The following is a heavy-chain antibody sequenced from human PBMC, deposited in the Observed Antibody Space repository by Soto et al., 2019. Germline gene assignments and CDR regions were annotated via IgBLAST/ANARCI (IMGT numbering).Heavy chain of an antibody. J-gene: IGHJ5*02. D-gene: IGHD2-15*01. V-gene: IGHV1-69*01. CDR2: IIPIFGTA. CDR3: ARDGPTRNYCSGGSCYWRPYNWFDP. Sequence: QVQLVQSGAEVKKPGSSVKVSCKASGGTFSSYAISWVRQAPGQGLEWMGGIIPIFGTANYAQKFQGRVTLTADESTSTGYMELSSLRSEDTAVYYCARDGPTRNYCSGGSCYWRPYNWFDPWGQGTLFTVSS. CDR1: GGTFSSYA.